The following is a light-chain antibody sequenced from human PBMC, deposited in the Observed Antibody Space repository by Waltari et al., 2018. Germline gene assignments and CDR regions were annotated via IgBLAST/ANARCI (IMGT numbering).Light chain of an antibody. V-gene: IGKV3-11*01. J-gene: IGKJ4*01. Sequence: EIVLTQSPATLSLSPGERATLSCRASQSVSSYLAWYQQTPCQAPRLLLYAASNRATGIPARFSGSGSGTDFTLTISSLEPEDFGVYYCQQRSNWPLTFGGGTKVEIK. CDR3: QQRSNWPLT. CDR1: QSVSSY. CDR2: AAS.